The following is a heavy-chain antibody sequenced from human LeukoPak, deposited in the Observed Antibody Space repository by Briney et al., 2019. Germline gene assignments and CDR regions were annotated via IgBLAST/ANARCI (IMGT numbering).Heavy chain of an antibody. CDR2: IRYDGSNK. CDR3: AKDWRGRAAMGIYYYYGMDV. Sequence: QTGGSLRLSCAASGFTFSSYGMHWVRQAPGKGLEWVAFIRYDGSNKYYADSVKGRFTISRDNSKNTLYLQMNSLRAEDTAVYYCAKDWRGRAAMGIYYYYGMDVWGQGTTVTVSS. J-gene: IGHJ6*02. D-gene: IGHD2-2*01. CDR1: GFTFSSYG. V-gene: IGHV3-30*02.